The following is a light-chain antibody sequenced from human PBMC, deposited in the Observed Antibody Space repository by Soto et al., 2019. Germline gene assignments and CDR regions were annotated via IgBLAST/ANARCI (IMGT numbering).Light chain of an antibody. CDR2: RND. V-gene: IGLV1-47*01. J-gene: IGLJ7*01. CDR3: VAWDDSLSGGV. CDR1: RSNIGSNY. Sequence: QLLLTQPPTASGTPGQRVTISCSGSRSNIGSNYVYWYQQVPGTAPKLLIYRNDQRPSGVPDRFSGSKSGTSASLAISGLRSEDEADYYCVAWDDSLSGGVFGGGTQLTVL.